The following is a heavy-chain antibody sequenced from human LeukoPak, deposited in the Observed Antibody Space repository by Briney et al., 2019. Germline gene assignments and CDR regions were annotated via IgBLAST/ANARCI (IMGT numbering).Heavy chain of an antibody. V-gene: IGHV3-48*02. CDR2: ISSTTNTI. J-gene: IGHJ4*02. CDR3: ARDPNDY. CDR1: GFTFSDYS. Sequence: GGSLRLSCAASGFTFSDYSMNWVRQAPGKGLEWVCFISSTTNTIYYADSVKGRFTISRDNAKNSLYLQMDSLRDEDTAVYYCARDPNDYWGQGTLVTVSS.